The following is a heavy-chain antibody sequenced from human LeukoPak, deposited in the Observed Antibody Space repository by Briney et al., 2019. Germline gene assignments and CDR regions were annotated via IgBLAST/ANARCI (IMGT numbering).Heavy chain of an antibody. CDR1: GFTFSSYG. J-gene: IGHJ3*02. Sequence: GGSLRLSCAASGFTFSSYGMHWVRQAPGKGLEWVAFIRYDGSNKYYADSVKGRFTISRDNSKNTLYLQMNSLRAEDTAVYYCARDITIFGVVIIPFSAFDIWGQGTMVTVSS. CDR3: ARDITIFGVVIIPFSAFDI. V-gene: IGHV3-30*02. CDR2: IRYDGSNK. D-gene: IGHD3-3*01.